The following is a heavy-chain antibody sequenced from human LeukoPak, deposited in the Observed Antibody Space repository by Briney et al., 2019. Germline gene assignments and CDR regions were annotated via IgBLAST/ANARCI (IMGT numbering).Heavy chain of an antibody. CDR2: VYYTGST. V-gene: IGHV4-59*01. CDR3: AKISSSNWYNERGAFDV. D-gene: IGHD6-13*01. J-gene: IGHJ3*01. Sequence: PSETLSLTCTVSGGSISSYYWSWVRQPPGKGLEWIGFVYYTGSTNYSPSLKSRVTISVDTSKNQFSLKLRSVTAADTAVYYCAKISSSNWYNERGAFDVWGQGTMVTVSS. CDR1: GGSISSYY.